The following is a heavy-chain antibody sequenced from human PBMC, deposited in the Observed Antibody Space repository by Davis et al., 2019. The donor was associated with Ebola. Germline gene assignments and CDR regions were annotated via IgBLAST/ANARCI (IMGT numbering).Heavy chain of an antibody. V-gene: IGHV1-46*01. CDR2: INPSGGST. CDR3: ARFLSGSYYRGNDAFDI. Sequence: ASVKVSCKASGYTFTSYYMHWVRQAPGQGLEWMGIINPSGGSTSYEQKFQGRVTMTRDTSTSTVYMELSSLRSEDTAVYYCARFLSGSYYRGNDAFDIWGQGTMVTASS. CDR1: GYTFTSYY. D-gene: IGHD1-26*01. J-gene: IGHJ3*02.